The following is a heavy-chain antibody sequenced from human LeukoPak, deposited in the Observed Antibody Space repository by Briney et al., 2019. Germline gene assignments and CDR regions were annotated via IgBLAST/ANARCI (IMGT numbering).Heavy chain of an antibody. D-gene: IGHD1-14*01. CDR2: ISGSGDIT. V-gene: IGHV3-23*01. Sequence: GGSLRLSCAASGFTFRSFWMTWVRQAPGKGLEWVSGISGSGDITYHADSVKGRFTISRDDSENTLYLQMNSLRAEDTAVYYCAKATGYLLWGQGTLVTVSS. CDR1: GFTFRSFW. CDR3: AKATGYLL. J-gene: IGHJ4*02.